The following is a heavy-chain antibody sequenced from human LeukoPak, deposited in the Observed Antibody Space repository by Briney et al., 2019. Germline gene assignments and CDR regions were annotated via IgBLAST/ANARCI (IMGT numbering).Heavy chain of an antibody. V-gene: IGHV4-39*01. CDR1: GGSISSSSYY. CDR2: IHYSGST. D-gene: IGHD1-26*01. Sequence: SETLSLTCTVSGGSISSSSYYWGWIRQPPGKGLEWIGSIHYSGSTKYNPSLESRVTISLDTSKNQVSLKLNSVTAADTAVFYCARNGLAAGATTIFDYWGQGTLVTVSS. CDR3: ARNGLAAGATTIFDY. J-gene: IGHJ4*02.